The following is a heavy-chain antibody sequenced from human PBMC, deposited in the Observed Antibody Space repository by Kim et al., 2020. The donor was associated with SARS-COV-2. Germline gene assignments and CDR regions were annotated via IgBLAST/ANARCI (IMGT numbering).Heavy chain of an antibody. V-gene: IGHV4-39*01. D-gene: IGHD2-21*01. J-gene: IGHJ3*02. CDR3: ARRGEGYDAFDI. CDR2: IYYTGST. CDR1: GGSISSSNYY. Sequence: SGTLSLTCTVSGGSISSSNYYWDWIRQPPGKGLEWIGSIYYTGSTYYNPSLKSRVTMSVDTSKNQFSLKLSSVTAADTAVYYCARRGEGYDAFDIWGQGT.